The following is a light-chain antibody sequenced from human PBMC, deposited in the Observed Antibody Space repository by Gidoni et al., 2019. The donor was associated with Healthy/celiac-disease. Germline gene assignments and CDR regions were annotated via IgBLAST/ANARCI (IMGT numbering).Light chain of an antibody. V-gene: IGKV1-39*01. CDR2: AAS. CDR1: QSISSY. Sequence: DIQMTQSPSALSASVGDRVTITCRGSQSISSYPTWYQQKPGKAPKPLIYAASSLQSGVPSRFSGSGSGTDFTLTISSLQPEDFATYYCQQNYSTTLYSFGQXTKLEIK. CDR3: QQNYSTTLYS. J-gene: IGKJ2*03.